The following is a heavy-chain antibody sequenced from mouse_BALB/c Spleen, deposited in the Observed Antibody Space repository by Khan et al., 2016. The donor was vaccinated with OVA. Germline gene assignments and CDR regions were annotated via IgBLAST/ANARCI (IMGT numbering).Heavy chain of an antibody. CDR1: GFTFSNYG. Sequence: EVELVESGGGLVKPGGSLKLSCAASGFTFSNYGVSWVRQTPEKRLEWVASISSGDTTYYPDSVKGRLTISRDNARNILYLQISRLRSGDTTMYYCARDYWFAYWGQGTLVTVSA. J-gene: IGHJ3*01. CDR2: ISSGDTT. V-gene: IGHV5-6-5*01. CDR3: ARDYWFAY.